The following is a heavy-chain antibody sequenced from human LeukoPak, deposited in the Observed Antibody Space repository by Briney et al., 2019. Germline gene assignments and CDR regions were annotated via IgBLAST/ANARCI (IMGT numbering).Heavy chain of an antibody. J-gene: IGHJ4*02. D-gene: IGHD3-16*01. CDR1: GFTFSSYW. Sequence: GGSLRLSCAASGFTFSSYWMHWVRQAPGKGLVWVSHINNDGSSTSYADSVKGRFTISRDNAKNTLYLQMNSLRTEDTAVYYCAKDVWGDYWGQGTLVTVSS. V-gene: IGHV3-74*01. CDR3: AKDVWGDY. CDR2: INNDGSST.